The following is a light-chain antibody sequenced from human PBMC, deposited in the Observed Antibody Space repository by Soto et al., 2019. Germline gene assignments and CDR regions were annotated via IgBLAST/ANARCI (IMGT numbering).Light chain of an antibody. J-gene: IGKJ4*01. CDR1: QSINSW. Sequence: DIQMTQSPSTLSASVGDRVTITCRASQSINSWLAWYQQKPGKAPKLLIYDASSLESGVPSRFSGSGSGTEFTLTISSLQPDDFATYYCQQYNNWPLTFGGGTKVEIK. V-gene: IGKV1-5*01. CDR2: DAS. CDR3: QQYNNWPLT.